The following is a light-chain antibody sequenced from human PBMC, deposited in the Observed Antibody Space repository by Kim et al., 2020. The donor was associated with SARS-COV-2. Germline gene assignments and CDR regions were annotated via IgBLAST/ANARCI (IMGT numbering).Light chain of an antibody. CDR3: SSYAGSNNVV. CDR2: ELD. J-gene: IGLJ2*01. V-gene: IGLV2-8*01. CDR1: DSAVVAYNY. Sequence: GHSVDTSCAGTDSAVVAYNYVPWYQQHPGKAPQLMIYELDKRPSGVPDRFSGSKSGNTASLTVSGLQAEDEADYYCSSYAGSNNVVFGGGTQLTVL.